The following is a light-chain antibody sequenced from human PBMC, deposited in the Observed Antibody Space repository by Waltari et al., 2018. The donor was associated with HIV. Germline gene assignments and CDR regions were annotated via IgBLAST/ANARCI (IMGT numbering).Light chain of an antibody. CDR2: EVS. CDR3: NSYAGSNNVV. CDR1: SRDVGGYNY. J-gene: IGLJ2*01. Sequence: QSALTQPPSASGSPGQPVTISCTGTSRDVGGYNYVTWYQQHPGKAPKLMIYEVSKRPSGVPDRFSGSKSGNTASLTVSGLQAEDEADYYCNSYAGSNNVVFGGGTKVTVL. V-gene: IGLV2-8*01.